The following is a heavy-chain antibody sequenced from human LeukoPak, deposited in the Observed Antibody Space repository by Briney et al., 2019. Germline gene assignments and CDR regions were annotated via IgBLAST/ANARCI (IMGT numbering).Heavy chain of an antibody. D-gene: IGHD2-15*01. V-gene: IGHV3-23*01. CDR3: AKDYCRGGSCPLPFFDS. CDR1: GFTVSGHA. CDR2: IIDVGDT. Sequence: GGSLRLSCAVSGFTVSGHAMSWVRQAPGKGLEWVSGIIDVGDTYYADSVKGRFTISRDSSKNTVYLQMNSLRAEDTATYYCAKDYCRGGSCPLPFFDSWGQGTLVTVSS. J-gene: IGHJ4*02.